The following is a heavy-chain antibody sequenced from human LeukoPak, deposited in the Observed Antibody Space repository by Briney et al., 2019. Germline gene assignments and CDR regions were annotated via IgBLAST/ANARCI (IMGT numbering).Heavy chain of an antibody. Sequence: KPSETCPLTCTVSGGSISSSNSFWGWIRQPPGKGLEWIASIDYSGGVYYNPSLKSRVTISVDTSKNQFSLKVNSVTAADTAVYYCARRGGSGVRGDYYFDYWGQGTLVTDSS. CDR1: GGSISSSNSF. J-gene: IGHJ4*02. CDR2: IDYSGGV. D-gene: IGHD3-10*01. V-gene: IGHV4-39*01. CDR3: ARRGGSGVRGDYYFDY.